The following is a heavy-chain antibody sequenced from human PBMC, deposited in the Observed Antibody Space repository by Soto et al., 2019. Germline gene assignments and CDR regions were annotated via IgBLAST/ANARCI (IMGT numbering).Heavy chain of an antibody. CDR2: ISSDSRTI. J-gene: IGHJ6*02. D-gene: IGHD3-3*01. CDR3: ARIKLVEWFFINVDVYDMDF. Sequence: PGGSLRLSCVASGFSLSDYAVNWVRQAPGKGLEWVSFISSDSRTIYYADSVEGRFTVSRDNARNSVSLQMDSLRDEDAAVYYCARIKLVEWFFINVDVYDMDFWGQGTLVTVSS. CDR1: GFSLSDYA. V-gene: IGHV3-48*02.